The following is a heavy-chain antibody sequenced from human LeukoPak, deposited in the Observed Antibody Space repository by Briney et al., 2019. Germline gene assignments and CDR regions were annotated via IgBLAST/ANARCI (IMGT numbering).Heavy chain of an antibody. CDR2: IYHSGST. Sequence: PSETLSLTCAVSGGSISSGGYSWSWIRQPPGKGLEWIGYIYHSGSTYYNPSLKSRVTISVDRSKNQFSLKLSSVTAADTAVYYCARDNYGSGRGWFDPWGQGTLVIVSS. CDR1: GGSISSGGYS. V-gene: IGHV4-30-2*01. CDR3: ARDNYGSGRGWFDP. J-gene: IGHJ5*02. D-gene: IGHD3-10*01.